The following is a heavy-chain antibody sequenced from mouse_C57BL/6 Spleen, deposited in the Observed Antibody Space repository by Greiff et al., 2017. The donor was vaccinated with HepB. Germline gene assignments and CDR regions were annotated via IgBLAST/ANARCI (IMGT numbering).Heavy chain of an antibody. CDR1: GYSITSGYY. CDR3: ARAVYDGYYGYYAMDY. CDR2: ISYDGSN. Sequence: EVKLVESGPGLVKPSQSLSLTCSVTGYSITSGYYWNWIRQFPGNKLEWMGYISYDGSNNYNPSLKNRISITRDTSKNQFFLKLNSGTTEDTATYYCARAVYDGYYGYYAMDYWGQGTSVTVSS. J-gene: IGHJ4*01. V-gene: IGHV3-6*01. D-gene: IGHD2-3*01.